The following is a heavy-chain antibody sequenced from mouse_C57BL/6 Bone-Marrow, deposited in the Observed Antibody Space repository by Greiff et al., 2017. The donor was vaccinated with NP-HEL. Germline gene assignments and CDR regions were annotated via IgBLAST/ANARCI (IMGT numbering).Heavy chain of an antibody. J-gene: IGHJ4*01. D-gene: IGHD3-2*02. V-gene: IGHV1-64*01. Sequence: VKLMESGAELVKPGASVKLSCKASGYIFTSYWMHWVKQRPGQGLEWIGMIHPNSGSTNYNEKFKSKATLTVDKSSSTAYMQLSSLTSEDSAVYYCARGTAQVYYAMDYWGQGTSVTVSS. CDR2: IHPNSGST. CDR1: GYIFTSYW. CDR3: ARGTAQVYYAMDY.